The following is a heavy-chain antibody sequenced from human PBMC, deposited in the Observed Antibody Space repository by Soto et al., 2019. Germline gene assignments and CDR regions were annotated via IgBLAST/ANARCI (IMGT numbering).Heavy chain of an antibody. CDR1: AFTFNSDG. CDR3: AKDPATMIVVVIKGIFQH. V-gene: IGHV3-23*01. J-gene: IGHJ1*01. D-gene: IGHD3-22*01. CDR2: ISGSGGST. Sequence: EVQLLESGGGLVQPGGSLRLSCTVSAFTFNSDGMSWVRQAPGKGLEWVSAISGSGGSTYYADSVKGRFTISRDNSKNTLYLQMNSLRAEDTAVYYCAKDPATMIVVVIKGIFQHWGQGTLVTVSS.